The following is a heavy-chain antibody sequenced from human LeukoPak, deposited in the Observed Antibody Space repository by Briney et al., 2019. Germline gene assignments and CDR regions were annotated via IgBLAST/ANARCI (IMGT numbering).Heavy chain of an antibody. D-gene: IGHD6-19*01. CDR2: IYSGGST. CDR1: GFTVSSNY. Sequence: GGSLRLSCAASGFTVSSNYMSWVRQAPGKGLEWVSVIYSGGSTYYADSVKGRFTISRDNSKNTLYLQMNSLRAEDTAVYYCARVTEWLVQGNYYYGMDVWGQGTTVTVSS. V-gene: IGHV3-53*01. J-gene: IGHJ6*02. CDR3: ARVTEWLVQGNYYYGMDV.